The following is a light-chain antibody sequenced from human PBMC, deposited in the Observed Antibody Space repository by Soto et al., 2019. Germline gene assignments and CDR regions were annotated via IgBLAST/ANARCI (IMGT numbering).Light chain of an antibody. CDR1: RSNVGDYNA. V-gene: IGLV2-8*01. Sequence: QSVLTQPPSASGSPGRSVTISCSGTRSNVGDYNAVSWYQHHPGKAPKLMIYEVNKRPSGVPDRFSGSKSGNAASLTVSGLHAEDVADYYCCSYEGSNIWVFGGGTKLTVL. J-gene: IGLJ3*02. CDR2: EVN. CDR3: CSYEGSNIWV.